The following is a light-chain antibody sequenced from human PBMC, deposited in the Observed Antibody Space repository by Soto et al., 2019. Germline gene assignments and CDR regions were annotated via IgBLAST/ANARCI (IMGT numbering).Light chain of an antibody. Sequence: EIVLTQSPATRSVSPRGRATLSCRASQSVSSNLAWFQQKPGQAPRLLIYDASNRATGIPARFTGSGSGTDFTLTISSLEPEDFAVYYCQQRRNWPRLAFGGGTKVDIK. V-gene: IGKV3-11*01. CDR1: QSVSSN. J-gene: IGKJ4*01. CDR3: QQRRNWPRLA. CDR2: DAS.